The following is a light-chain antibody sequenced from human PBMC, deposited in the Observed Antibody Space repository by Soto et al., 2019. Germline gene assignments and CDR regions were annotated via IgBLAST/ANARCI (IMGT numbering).Light chain of an antibody. J-gene: IGKJ5*01. CDR2: KAS. V-gene: IGKV1-5*03. CDR3: QQYDNYPIS. CDR1: QSVSSR. Sequence: DIQMTQSPSTLSASVGDRVTITCRASQSVSSRLAWYQQKPGEAPNLLIYKASNLETGVPSRFSGSGFGTEFTLTINSLQPDDFATYYCQQYDNYPISFVQGTRLEIK.